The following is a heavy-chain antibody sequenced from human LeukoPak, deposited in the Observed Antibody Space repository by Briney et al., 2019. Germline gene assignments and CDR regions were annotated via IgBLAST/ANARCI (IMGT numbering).Heavy chain of an antibody. D-gene: IGHD2-2*01. CDR2: IKQDGSEK. CDR3: ARGQYHLLYWYFDL. J-gene: IGHJ2*01. CDR1: GFTFSSYW. V-gene: IGHV3-7*01. Sequence: GGSLRLSCAASGFTFSSYWMSWVRQAPGKGLEWVANIKQDGSEKYYVDSVKGRFTISRDNAKNSLYLQMNSLRAEDTAVYYCARGQYHLLYWYFDLWGRGTLVTVSS.